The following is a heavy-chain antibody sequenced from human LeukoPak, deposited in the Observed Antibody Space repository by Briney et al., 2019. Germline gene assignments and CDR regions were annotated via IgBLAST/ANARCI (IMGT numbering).Heavy chain of an antibody. V-gene: IGHV1-24*01. CDR1: GYTLTELS. J-gene: IGHJ4*02. D-gene: IGHD3-22*01. CDR3: ATSPSPYYYDSSGYYYD. CDR2: FDPEDGET. Sequence: ASVKVSCKVSGYTLTELSMHWVRQAPGKGLEWMGGFDPEDGETIYAQKFQGRVTMTEDTSTDTAYMELSSLKSEDTAVYYCATSPSPYYYDSSGYYYDWGQGTLVTVSS.